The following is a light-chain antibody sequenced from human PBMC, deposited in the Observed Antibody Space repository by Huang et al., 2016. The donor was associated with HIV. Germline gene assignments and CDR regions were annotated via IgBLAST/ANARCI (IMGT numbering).Light chain of an antibody. CDR1: QSVSGAY. J-gene: IGKJ1*01. V-gene: IGKV3-20*01. CDR3: QQYGSSPT. Sequence: ELVLTQSPGTLSVSPGERATLSCRASQSVSGAYLAWYQQRPGQAPRLLIYGASSRATGIPDRFSGSGSGTDFTLTISRLESEDFAVYYCQQYGSSPTFGQGTKVDIK. CDR2: GAS.